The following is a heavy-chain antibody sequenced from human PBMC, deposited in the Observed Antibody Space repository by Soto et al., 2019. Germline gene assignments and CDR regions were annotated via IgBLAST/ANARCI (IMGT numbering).Heavy chain of an antibody. D-gene: IGHD3-3*01. CDR2: ISGSGGST. CDR1: GFTFSSYA. V-gene: IGHV3-23*01. CDR3: AKFFSTFGVVTFYYYYYMNV. Sequence: EVQLLESGGGLVQPGGSLRLSCAASGFTFSSYAMSWVRQAPGKGLEWVSAISGSGGSTYYADSVKGRFTISRDNSKNTLYLQMNSLRAEDRAVYYCAKFFSTFGVVTFYYYYYMNVWGKGTTVTVSS. J-gene: IGHJ6*03.